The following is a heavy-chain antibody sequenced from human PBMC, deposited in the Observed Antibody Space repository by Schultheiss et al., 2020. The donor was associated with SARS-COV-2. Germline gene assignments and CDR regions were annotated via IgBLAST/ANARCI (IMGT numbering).Heavy chain of an antibody. J-gene: IGHJ6*03. D-gene: IGHD3-3*01. Sequence: ASVKVSCKASGYTFTGYYMHWVRQAPGQGLEWMGWINPNSGGTNYAQKFQGRVTMTRYTSISTAYMELSRLRSDDTAVYYCARDFGERYYYYMDVWGKGTTVTVSS. CDR1: GYTFTGYY. CDR2: INPNSGGT. V-gene: IGHV1-2*02. CDR3: ARDFGERYYYYMDV.